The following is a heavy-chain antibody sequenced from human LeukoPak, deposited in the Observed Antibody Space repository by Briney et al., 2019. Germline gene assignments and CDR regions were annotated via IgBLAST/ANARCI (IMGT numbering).Heavy chain of an antibody. D-gene: IGHD6-6*01. V-gene: IGHV3-9*03. CDR3: AKGTSSSSTLGAFDI. Sequence: GGSLRLSCTASGFTFSRYWMHWVRQAPGKGLEWISGISWNSGSIGYADSVKGRFTISRDNAKNSLYLQMNSLRAEDMALYYCAKGTSSSSTLGAFDIWGQGTMVTVSS. CDR2: ISWNSGSI. J-gene: IGHJ3*02. CDR1: GFTFSRYW.